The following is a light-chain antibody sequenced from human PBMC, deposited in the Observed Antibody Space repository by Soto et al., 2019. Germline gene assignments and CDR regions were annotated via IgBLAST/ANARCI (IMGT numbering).Light chain of an antibody. Sequence: IVMTQTPLFLSVTPGQPAAISCQSSQSLLYSDGKTYLHWYLQKPGQPPQLLIYEVYNRFSGVADRFSGRGSGTDFTLEISRVEAEDVGVYYCMQTVQLPLTFGGGTNVEIK. V-gene: IGKV2D-29*01. CDR1: QSLLYSDGKTY. CDR3: MQTVQLPLT. CDR2: EVY. J-gene: IGKJ4*01.